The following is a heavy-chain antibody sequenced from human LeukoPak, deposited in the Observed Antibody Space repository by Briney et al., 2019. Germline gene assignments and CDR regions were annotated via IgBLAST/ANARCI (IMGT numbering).Heavy chain of an antibody. V-gene: IGHV5-51*01. J-gene: IGHJ4*02. CDR2: IYPGDSDT. Sequence: RGESLKISCKASGYSFITYWIGWVRQLPGKGLEWMGIIYPGDSDTRYSPSFQGQVTISADKSISTAYLQWSSLKASDTAMYYCARLSYSSGWYPFGYWGQGTLVTVSS. D-gene: IGHD6-19*01. CDR1: GYSFITYW. CDR3: ARLSYSSGWYPFGY.